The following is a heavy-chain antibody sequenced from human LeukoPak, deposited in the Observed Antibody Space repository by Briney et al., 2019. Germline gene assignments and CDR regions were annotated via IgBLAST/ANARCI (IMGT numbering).Heavy chain of an antibody. Sequence: SETLSLTCAVYGGPFSGYYWSWIRQPPGKGLEWIGEINHSGSTNYNPSLKSRVTISVDTSKNQFSLKLSSVTAADTAVYYCASYYGSGSSNWFDPWGQGTLVTVSS. CDR3: ASYYGSGSSNWFDP. CDR2: INHSGST. J-gene: IGHJ5*02. CDR1: GGPFSGYY. V-gene: IGHV4-34*01. D-gene: IGHD3-10*01.